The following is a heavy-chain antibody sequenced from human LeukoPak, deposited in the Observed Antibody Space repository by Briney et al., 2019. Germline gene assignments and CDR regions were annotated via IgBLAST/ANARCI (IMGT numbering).Heavy chain of an antibody. CDR2: ISSSSSYI. V-gene: IGHV3-21*01. D-gene: IGHD4-11*01. CDR3: ARDLHTVMNFYWYFDL. J-gene: IGHJ2*01. Sequence: GGSLRLSCAASGFTFSSYSMNWVRQAPGKGLEWVSSISSSSSYIYYADSVKGRFTISRDNAKNSLYLQMNSLRAEDTAVYYCARDLHTVMNFYWYFDLWGRGTLVTVSS. CDR1: GFTFSSYS.